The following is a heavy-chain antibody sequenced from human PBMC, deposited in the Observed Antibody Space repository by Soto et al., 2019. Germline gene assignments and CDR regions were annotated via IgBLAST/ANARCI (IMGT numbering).Heavy chain of an antibody. CDR3: ARDRRVSDTMIVVALPSRRDDAFDI. CDR2: ISYDGSNK. CDR1: GFTFSSYA. J-gene: IGHJ3*02. Sequence: GGSLRLSCAASGFTFSSYAMHWVRQAPGKGLEWVAVISYDGSNKYYADSVKGRFTISRDNSKNTLYLQMNSLRAEDTAVYYCARDRRVSDTMIVVALPSRRDDAFDIWGQGTMVTVSS. D-gene: IGHD3-22*01. V-gene: IGHV3-30*04.